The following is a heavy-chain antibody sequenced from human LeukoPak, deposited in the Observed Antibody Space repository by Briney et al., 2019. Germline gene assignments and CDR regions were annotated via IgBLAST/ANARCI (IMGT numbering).Heavy chain of an antibody. CDR1: GFTVSSNY. CDR3: ARDFWSGSYY. J-gene: IGHJ4*02. D-gene: IGHD3-3*01. CDR2: IYSGGST. Sequence: PGGSLRLSCGASGFTVSSNYMSWVRQAPGKGLEWVSVIYSGGSTYYADSVKGRLTISRDNSKNTLYLQMNSLRAEDTAVYYCARDFWSGSYYWGQGTLVTVSS. V-gene: IGHV3-66*02.